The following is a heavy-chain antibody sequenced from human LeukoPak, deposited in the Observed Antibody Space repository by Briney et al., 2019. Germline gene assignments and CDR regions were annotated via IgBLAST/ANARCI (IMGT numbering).Heavy chain of an antibody. CDR2: IYYSGST. CDR3: ARVIAATLDAFDI. J-gene: IGHJ3*02. Sequence: SETLSLTCTVSGGSISSYYWCWIRQPPGEGPEWIGYIYYSGSTNYNPSLKSRVTMSVDTSKNQFSLTLSSVTAADTAVYYCARVIAATLDAFDIWGQGTMVTVSS. V-gene: IGHV4-59*12. CDR1: GGSISSYY. D-gene: IGHD2-15*01.